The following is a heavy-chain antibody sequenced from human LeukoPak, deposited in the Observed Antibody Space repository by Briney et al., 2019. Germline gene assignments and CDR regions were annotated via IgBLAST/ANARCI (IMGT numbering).Heavy chain of an antibody. CDR2: IIPIFGTA. CDR1: GYTFTSYG. D-gene: IGHD5-18*01. V-gene: IGHV1-69*13. J-gene: IGHJ4*02. CDR3: ARYGGSKYSYGYINYFDY. Sequence: GASVKVSCKASGYTFTSYGISWVRQAPGQGLEWMGGIIPIFGTANYAQKFQGRVTITADESTSTAYMELSSLRSEDTAVYYCARYGGSKYSYGYINYFDYWGQGTLVTVSS.